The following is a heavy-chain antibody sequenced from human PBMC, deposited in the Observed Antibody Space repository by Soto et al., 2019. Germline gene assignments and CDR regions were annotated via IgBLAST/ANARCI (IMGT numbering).Heavy chain of an antibody. Sequence: GGSLRLSCAATGFTFSRYGMHWVRQAPGKGLEWVAVIWYDGINKYYADSVKGRFIISIDKSKNTLYLQMNSLRAEDTAVYDCARPLDIVATITDFDIWGQGRMVTVSS. D-gene: IGHD5-12*01. CDR2: IWYDGINK. CDR3: ARPLDIVATITDFDI. CDR1: GFTFSRYG. J-gene: IGHJ3*02. V-gene: IGHV3-33*01.